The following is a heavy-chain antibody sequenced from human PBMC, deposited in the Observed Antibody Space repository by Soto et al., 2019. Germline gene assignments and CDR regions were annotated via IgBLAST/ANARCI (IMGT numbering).Heavy chain of an antibody. Sequence: SETLSLTCSVSGDSIDNTVFFWNWIRQHPEKGLGGIAYIFSSGKTYYNPSLKSRVTMSLDTSRNQFSLNLTSVTAADTAVYFCARHLSGDYPNSNWFDPWGQGTLVTVSS. J-gene: IGHJ5*02. CDR3: ARHLSGDYPNSNWFDP. V-gene: IGHV4-31*03. CDR1: GDSIDNTVFF. D-gene: IGHD4-17*01. CDR2: IFSSGKT.